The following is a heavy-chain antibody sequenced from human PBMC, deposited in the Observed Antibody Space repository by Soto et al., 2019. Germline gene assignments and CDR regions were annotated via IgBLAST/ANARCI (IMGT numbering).Heavy chain of an antibody. Sequence: QVQLRQWGAGLLKPSETLSLTCAVFGGSFSDYYWSWIRQPPGKGLEWIGEINHSGSTNYNPSLTSRATISVDTSKNTFSLKLTSVTAADTAVYYCARRCSGSSCYTSGAFDIWGQGTMVTVSS. CDR1: GGSFSDYY. CDR3: ARRCSGSSCYTSGAFDI. J-gene: IGHJ3*02. D-gene: IGHD2-15*01. V-gene: IGHV4-34*01. CDR2: INHSGST.